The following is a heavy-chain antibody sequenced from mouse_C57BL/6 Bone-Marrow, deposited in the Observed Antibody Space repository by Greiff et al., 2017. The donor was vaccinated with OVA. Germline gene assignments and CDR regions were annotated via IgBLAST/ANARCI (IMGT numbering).Heavy chain of an antibody. Sequence: EVKLMESGGGLVQPGGSLKLSCAASGFTFSDYGMAWVRQAPRKGPEWVAFISNLAYSIYYADTVTGRFPISRENAKNTLYLEMSSLSSEDTAMYYCARQGYYGSSYGFAYWGQRTLVTVSA. J-gene: IGHJ3*01. CDR3: ARQGYYGSSYGFAY. CDR1: GFTFSDYG. V-gene: IGHV5-15*01. CDR2: ISNLAYSI. D-gene: IGHD1-1*01.